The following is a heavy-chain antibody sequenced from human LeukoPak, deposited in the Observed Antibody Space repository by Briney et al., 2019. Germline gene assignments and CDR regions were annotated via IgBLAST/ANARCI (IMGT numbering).Heavy chain of an antibody. CDR1: GFTFSTYE. CDR3: ARDLGGDGYNVLRGY. D-gene: IGHD5-24*01. J-gene: IGHJ4*02. Sequence: RTGGSPRLSCAASGFTFSTYEMNWVRQAPGKGLEWISYISPGGGDTIYYADSVKGRFTISRDNAKNSLYLQMNSLRAEDTAVYYCARDLGGDGYNVLRGYWGQGTLVTVSS. CDR2: ISPGGGDTI. V-gene: IGHV3-48*03.